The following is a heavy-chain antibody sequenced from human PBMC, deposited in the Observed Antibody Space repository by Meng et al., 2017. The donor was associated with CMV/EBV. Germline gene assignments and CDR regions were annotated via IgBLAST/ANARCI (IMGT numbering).Heavy chain of an antibody. Sequence: ASVKVSCKASGFTFTGYYIHWVRQAPGQGLEWMGWIDPSSGGTNYAQRFQGRVTMTRDTSISTAYMELTSLRSEDTAVYYCAVEGDRYFDYWGQGTLVTVSS. J-gene: IGHJ4*02. V-gene: IGHV1-2*02. CDR1: GFTFTGYY. CDR2: IDPSSGGT. D-gene: IGHD5-24*01. CDR3: AVEGDRYFDY.